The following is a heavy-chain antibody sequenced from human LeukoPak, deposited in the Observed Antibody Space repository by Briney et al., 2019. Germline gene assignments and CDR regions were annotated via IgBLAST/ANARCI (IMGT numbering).Heavy chain of an antibody. Sequence: SETLSLTCTVSGGSISSYYWSWIRQPPGKGLEWIGYINYSGSTNYNPSLKSRVTISVDTSKNQFSLKLSSVTAADTAVYYCAREGPGYSSRRENYFDYWGQGTLVTVSS. J-gene: IGHJ4*02. CDR1: GGSISSYY. CDR3: AREGPGYSSRRENYFDY. D-gene: IGHD6-13*01. CDR2: INYSGST. V-gene: IGHV4-59*12.